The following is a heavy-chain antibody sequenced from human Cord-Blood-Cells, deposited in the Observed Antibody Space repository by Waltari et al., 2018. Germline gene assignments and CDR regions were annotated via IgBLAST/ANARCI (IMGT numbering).Heavy chain of an antibody. CDR2: IYHSGST. CDR3: ARDIMGATLGDFDY. Sequence: QVQLQESGPGLVKPSETLSLTCAVSGYSISSGYYWGWIRQPPGKGLGWIGSIYHSGSTYYNPSLKSRVTISVDTSKNQFSLKLSSVTAADTAVYYCARDIMGATLGDFDYWGQGTLVTVSS. V-gene: IGHV4-38-2*02. CDR1: GYSISSGYY. D-gene: IGHD1-26*01. J-gene: IGHJ4*02.